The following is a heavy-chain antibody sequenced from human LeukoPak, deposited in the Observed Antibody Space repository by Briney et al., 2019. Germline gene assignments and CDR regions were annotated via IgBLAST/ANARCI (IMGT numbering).Heavy chain of an antibody. CDR1: GYTFTGYY. CDR3: ARDPPTAVNLDY. CDR2: INPDSGGT. Sequence: ASVKVSCKASGYTFTGYYMHWVRQAPGQGLEWMGWINPDSGGTTYTQKFQGRATMTRDTSISTANMELSRLTSDDTAVYYCARDPPTAVNLDYWGQGTLVTVSS. V-gene: IGHV1-2*02. D-gene: IGHD4-23*01. J-gene: IGHJ4*02.